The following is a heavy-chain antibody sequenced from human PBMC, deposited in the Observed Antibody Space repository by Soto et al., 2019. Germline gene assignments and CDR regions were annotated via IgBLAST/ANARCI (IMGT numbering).Heavy chain of an antibody. CDR1: GGSISSGGYY. CDR3: ARVRRYNWNSINWFDP. V-gene: IGHV4-31*03. J-gene: IGHJ5*02. CDR2: IYYSGST. D-gene: IGHD1-7*01. Sequence: QVQLQESGPGLVKPSQTLSLTCTVSGGSISSGGYYWSWIRQHPGKGLEWIGYIYYSGSTYYNPSLKSRVTISVDTSKNQFSLKLSSVTAADTAVYYCARVRRYNWNSINWFDPWGQGTLVTVSS.